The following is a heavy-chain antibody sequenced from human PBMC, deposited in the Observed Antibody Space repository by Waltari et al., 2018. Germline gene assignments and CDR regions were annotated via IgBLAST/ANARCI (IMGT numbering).Heavy chain of an antibody. CDR3: ARDGLRYFDWPDNFDY. D-gene: IGHD3-9*01. J-gene: IGHJ4*02. V-gene: IGHV3-21*01. CDR1: GFTFSSYS. CDR2: ISSSSSYI. Sequence: EVQLVESGGGLVKPGGSLRLSCAASGFTFSSYSMNWVRQAPGKGLEWVSSISSSSSYIYYPNSVKGRFTISRDNAKNSLYLQMNSLRAEDTAVYYCARDGLRYFDWPDNFDYWGQGTLVTVSS.